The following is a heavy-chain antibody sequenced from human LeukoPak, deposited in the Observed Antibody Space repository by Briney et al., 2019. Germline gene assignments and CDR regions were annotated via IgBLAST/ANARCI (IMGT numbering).Heavy chain of an antibody. Sequence: SETLSLTCTVSGGSISSSIYFWGWIRQPPGKGLEWIGSIYYSGSTYYNPSLKSRVTISVDTSKNQFSLKLSSVTAADTAVYYCARDTGIAVAGLFDYWGQGTLVTVSS. V-gene: IGHV4-39*07. CDR3: ARDTGIAVAGLFDY. J-gene: IGHJ4*02. CDR2: IYYSGST. CDR1: GGSISSSIYF. D-gene: IGHD6-19*01.